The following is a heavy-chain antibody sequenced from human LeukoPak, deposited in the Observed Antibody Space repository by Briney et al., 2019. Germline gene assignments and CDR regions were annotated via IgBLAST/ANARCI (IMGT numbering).Heavy chain of an antibody. Sequence: ASVKVSSKASGYTFTGYYMHWVRQAPGQGREWMGWINPNSGGTNYAQKFQGRVTMTRDTSISTAYMELSRLRSDDTAVYYCARGADILTGYSPFDYWGQGTLVTVSS. CDR3: ARGADILTGYSPFDY. J-gene: IGHJ4*02. V-gene: IGHV1-2*02. CDR1: GYTFTGYY. CDR2: INPNSGGT. D-gene: IGHD3-9*01.